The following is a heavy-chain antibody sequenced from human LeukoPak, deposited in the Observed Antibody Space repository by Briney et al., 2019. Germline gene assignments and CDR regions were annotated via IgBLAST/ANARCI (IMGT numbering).Heavy chain of an antibody. Sequence: SVKVSCKASGGTFSSYAISWVRQAPGQGLEWMGGIIPIFGTANYAQKFQGRVTITADKSTSTAYMELSSLRSEDTAVYYCASPNSSGWYGAFDIWGQGTMVTVSS. CDR3: ASPNSSGWYGAFDI. V-gene: IGHV1-69*06. J-gene: IGHJ3*02. CDR2: IIPIFGTA. D-gene: IGHD6-19*01. CDR1: GGTFSSYA.